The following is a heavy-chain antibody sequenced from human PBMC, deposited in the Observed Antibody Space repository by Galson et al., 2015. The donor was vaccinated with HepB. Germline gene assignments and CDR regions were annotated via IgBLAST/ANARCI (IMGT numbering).Heavy chain of an antibody. D-gene: IGHD3-16*02. V-gene: IGHV4-59*01. CDR2: IYYSGST. CDR3: ARGGADYIWGSYRSPNWFDP. J-gene: IGHJ5*02. Sequence: ETLSLTCAVSGGSISSYYWSWIRQPPGKGLEWIGYIYYSGSTDYNPSLKSRVTISVDTSKNQFSLKLSSVTAADTAVYYCARGGADYIWGSYRSPNWFDPWGQGTLVTVSS. CDR1: GGSISSYY.